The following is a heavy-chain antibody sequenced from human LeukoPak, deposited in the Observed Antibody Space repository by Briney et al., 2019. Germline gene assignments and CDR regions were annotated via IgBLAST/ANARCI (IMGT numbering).Heavy chain of an antibody. D-gene: IGHD3-22*01. Sequence: SETLSLTCTVSGGSISSYYWSWIRQPPGKGLEWIGYIYYRGNTNYNPSLKSRVTISLDTSKNQFSLKLSSVTAADTAVYYCARGVYDRSGFSYYYYYYMDVWGKGTTVTVS. J-gene: IGHJ6*03. CDR3: ARGVYDRSGFSYYYYYYMDV. V-gene: IGHV4-59*01. CDR2: IYYRGNT. CDR1: GGSISSYY.